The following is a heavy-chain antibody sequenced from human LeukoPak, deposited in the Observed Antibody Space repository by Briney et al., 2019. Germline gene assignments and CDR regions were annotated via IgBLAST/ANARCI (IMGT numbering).Heavy chain of an antibody. D-gene: IGHD3-3*01. V-gene: IGHV4-34*01. J-gene: IGHJ3*02. CDR3: ARGPAYYDFWSGYYEGDAFDI. Sequence: PPETLSLTCAVYGGSFSGYYWSWIRQPPGKGLEWIGEINHSGSTNYNPSLKSRVTISVDTSKNQFSLKLSSVTAADTAVYYCARGPAYYDFWSGYYEGDAFDIWGQGTMVTVSS. CDR2: INHSGST. CDR1: GGSFSGYY.